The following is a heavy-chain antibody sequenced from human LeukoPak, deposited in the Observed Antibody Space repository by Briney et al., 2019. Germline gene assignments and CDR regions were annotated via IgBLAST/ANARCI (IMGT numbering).Heavy chain of an antibody. Sequence: SETLSLTCTVSGGSISSYYWGWIRQPPGKGLEWIGYIYYSGSTNYNPSLKSRVTISVDTSKNQFSLKLSSVTAADTAVYYCARGRRSRVAATTGYYYYMDVWGKGTTVTVSS. D-gene: IGHD2-15*01. CDR3: ARGRRSRVAATTGYYYYMDV. CDR1: GGSISSYY. CDR2: IYYSGST. V-gene: IGHV4-59*01. J-gene: IGHJ6*03.